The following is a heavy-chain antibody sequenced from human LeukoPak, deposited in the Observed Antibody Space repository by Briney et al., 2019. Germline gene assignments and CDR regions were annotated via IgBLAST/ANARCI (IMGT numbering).Heavy chain of an antibody. V-gene: IGHV3-66*01. J-gene: IGHJ4*02. Sequence: GGSLRLSCAASGFTVSSNYMSWVRQAPGKGLEWVSVIYSGGDTDYADSVKGRFTISRDNSKNTLYLQMNSLRAEDTAVYYCARARVGTAAYFDYWGQGTLVTVSS. CDR1: GFTVSSNY. D-gene: IGHD1/OR15-1a*01. CDR3: ARARVGTAAYFDY. CDR2: IYSGGDT.